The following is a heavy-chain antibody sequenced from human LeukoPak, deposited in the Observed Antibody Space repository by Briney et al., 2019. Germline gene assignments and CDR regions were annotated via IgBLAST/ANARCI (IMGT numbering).Heavy chain of an antibody. V-gene: IGHV5-51*01. CDR1: GYSFTSYW. D-gene: IGHD5-18*01. CDR2: IRPSDSDT. CDR3: VRSDDGGYNYGR. J-gene: IGHJ4*02. Sequence: KVSCKGSGYSFTSYWIGWVRQMPGKGLEWMGIIRPSDSDTRYGSSFQGQVTISADRSISTAYLQWNSLKASDNAIYYCVRSDDGGYNYGRWGLGTLVIVSS.